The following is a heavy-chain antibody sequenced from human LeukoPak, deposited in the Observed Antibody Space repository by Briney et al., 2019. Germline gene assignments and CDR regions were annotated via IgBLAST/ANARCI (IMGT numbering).Heavy chain of an antibody. CDR1: GYTFTSYG. J-gene: IGHJ4*02. Sequence: EASVKVFCKASGYTFTSYGISWVRQAPGQGLEWMGWISAYNGNTNYAQKLQGRVTMTTDASTSTAYMGLRSLRSDDTAVYYCARDLMAAAGRGYGYWGQGTLVTVSS. CDR3: ARDLMAAAGRGYGY. D-gene: IGHD6-13*01. CDR2: ISAYNGNT. V-gene: IGHV1-18*01.